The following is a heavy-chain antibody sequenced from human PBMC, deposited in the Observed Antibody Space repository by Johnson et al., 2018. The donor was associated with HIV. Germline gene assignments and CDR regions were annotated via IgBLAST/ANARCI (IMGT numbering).Heavy chain of an antibody. D-gene: IGHD3-16*01. Sequence: QVQLVESGGGLVKPGGSLRLSCAASGFTFSSYAMHWVRQAPGKGLEWVAGITYDGTNKYYADSVKGRFTLSRDNSKNTLDLQMNSLTIEDTAVFYCAKTRMGGILYAFDLWGRGTMVTVSS. J-gene: IGHJ3*01. CDR1: GFTFSSYA. V-gene: IGHV3-30*18. CDR2: ITYDGTNK. CDR3: AKTRMGGILYAFDL.